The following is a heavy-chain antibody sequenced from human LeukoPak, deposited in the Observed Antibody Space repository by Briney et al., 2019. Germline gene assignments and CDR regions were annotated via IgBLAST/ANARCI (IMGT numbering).Heavy chain of an antibody. CDR3: ARVGYSGYDPDY. CDR1: GGTFSSYA. CDR2: IIPIFGTA. J-gene: IGHJ4*02. D-gene: IGHD5-12*01. V-gene: IGHV1-69*13. Sequence: SVKVSCKASGGTFSSYAISWVRQAPGQGLEWMGGIIPIFGTANYAQKFQGRVTITADESTSTAYMELSSLRSEDTAVYYCARVGYSGYDPDYWGQGTLVTVSS.